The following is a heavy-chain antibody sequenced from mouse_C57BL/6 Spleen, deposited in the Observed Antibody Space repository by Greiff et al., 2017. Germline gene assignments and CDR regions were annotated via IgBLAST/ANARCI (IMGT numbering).Heavy chain of an antibody. J-gene: IGHJ4*01. CDR3: ASTTVVEGAMDY. Sequence: VHVKQSGAELVRPGSSVKMSCKTSGYTFTSYGINWVKQRPGQGLEWIGYIYIGNGYTEYNEKFKGKATLPSDTSSSTAYMQLSSLTSEDSAIYFCASTTVVEGAMDYWGQGTSVTVSS. CDR2: IYIGNGYT. V-gene: IGHV1-58*01. D-gene: IGHD1-1*01. CDR1: GYTFTSYG.